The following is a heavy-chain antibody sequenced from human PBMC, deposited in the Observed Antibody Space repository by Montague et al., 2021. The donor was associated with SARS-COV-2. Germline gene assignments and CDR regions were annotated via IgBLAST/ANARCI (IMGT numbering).Heavy chain of an antibody. CDR2: IYISGTT. J-gene: IGHJ4*02. CDR3: SRGDYLGNGDFFDY. D-gene: IGHD3-16*01. Sequence: SETLSLTCTVSGGSINSFFWSWIWQPAGKGLEWIGRIYISGTTNYNPSLRSRVTMSVETFKNQFSLKVNSVTAADTAVYYCSRGDYLGNGDFFDYWGQGTLVTVSS. V-gene: IGHV4-4*07. CDR1: GGSINSFF.